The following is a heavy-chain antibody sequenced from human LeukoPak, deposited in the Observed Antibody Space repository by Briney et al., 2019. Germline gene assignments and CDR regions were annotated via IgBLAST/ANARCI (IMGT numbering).Heavy chain of an antibody. CDR3: ASQAPDGSPR. V-gene: IGHV4-34*01. CDR1: GGSFSGYY. Sequence: SETLSLTCAVYGGSFSGYYWSWIRQPPGKGLEWIGEINHSGSTNYNPSLKSRVTISVDTSKNQFSLKLSSVTAADTAVYYCASQAPDGSPRWGQGTLVTVSS. CDR2: INHSGST. J-gene: IGHJ4*02. D-gene: IGHD5-24*01.